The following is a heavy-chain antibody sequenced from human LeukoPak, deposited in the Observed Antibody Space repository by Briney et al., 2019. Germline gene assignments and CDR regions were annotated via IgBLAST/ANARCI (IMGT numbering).Heavy chain of an antibody. J-gene: IGHJ4*02. V-gene: IGHV3-66*01. Sequence: GGSLRLSCAASGFTVGTNYMSWVRQAPGKGLEWVSVIYSGGSTNYADSVKGRFTISRDNPNNTLYLQMNSLRAEDTAVYYCAREACSGGSCYSGYWGQGTLVTVSS. CDR3: AREACSGGSCYSGY. CDR2: IYSGGST. D-gene: IGHD2-15*01. CDR1: GFTVGTNY.